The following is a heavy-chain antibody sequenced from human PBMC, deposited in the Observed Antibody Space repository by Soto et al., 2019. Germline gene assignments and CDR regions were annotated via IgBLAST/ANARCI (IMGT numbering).Heavy chain of an antibody. CDR2: ISSSSSTI. CDR3: ARIGGRCSSSRCPAGDAFDV. J-gene: IGHJ3*01. V-gene: IGHV3-48*02. Sequence: EVQLVESGGGLVQPGGSLRLSCAASGFTFSSYSINWVRQAPGKGLEWVSYISSSSSTIYYADSVKGRFTISRDNAKNSQYLQMNSLRDEDTAVYYCARIGGRCSSSRCPAGDAFDVWGQGTMVTVSS. D-gene: IGHD2-2*01. CDR1: GFTFSSYS.